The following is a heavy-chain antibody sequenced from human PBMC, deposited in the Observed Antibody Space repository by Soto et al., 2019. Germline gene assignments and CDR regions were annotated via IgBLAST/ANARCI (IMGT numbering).Heavy chain of an antibody. Sequence: EVQLVESGGALVQPGGSLRLSCAASGFSVSLNYMAWVRQAPGKGLEWVSVIYSGGTTFYADSVKGRFNISRDSSRNTVLLEMGMVRASDSPVYYCRREGVDIVVANYFYALHGRGQETT. D-gene: IGHD5-12*01. CDR3: RREGVDIVVANYFYALHG. CDR2: IYSGGTT. CDR1: GFSVSLNY. V-gene: IGHV3-66*01. J-gene: IGHJ6*02.